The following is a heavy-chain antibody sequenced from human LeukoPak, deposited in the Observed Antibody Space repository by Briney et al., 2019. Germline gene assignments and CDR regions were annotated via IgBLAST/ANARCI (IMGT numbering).Heavy chain of an antibody. V-gene: IGHV3-30*18. CDR3: AKGESGSYYISGP. Sequence: GGSLRLSCAASGFTFSSYGMHWVRQAPGKGLEWVAVISYDGSNKYYADSVKGRFTISRDNSKNTLYLQMNSLRAEDTAVYYCAKGESGSYYISGPWGQGTLVTVSS. J-gene: IGHJ5*02. CDR2: ISYDGSNK. D-gene: IGHD1-26*01. CDR1: GFTFSSYG.